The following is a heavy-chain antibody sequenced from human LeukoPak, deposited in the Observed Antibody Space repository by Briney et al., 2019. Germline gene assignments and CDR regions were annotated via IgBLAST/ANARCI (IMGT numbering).Heavy chain of an antibody. J-gene: IGHJ6*02. CDR1: GYTFTGYY. CDR3: ARDAPPLGDFWSGYQYYYYYYGMDV. V-gene: IGHV1-2*02. CDR2: INPNSGGT. D-gene: IGHD3-3*01. Sequence: GASVKVSCKASGYTFTGYYMHWVRQAPGQGLEWMGWINPNSGGTNYAQKFQGRVTMTRDTSISTAYMELSRLRSDHTAVYYCARDAPPLGDFWSGYQYYYYYYGMDVWGQGTTVTVSS.